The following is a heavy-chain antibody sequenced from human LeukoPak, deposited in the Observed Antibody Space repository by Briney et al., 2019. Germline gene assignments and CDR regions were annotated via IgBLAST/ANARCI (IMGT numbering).Heavy chain of an antibody. CDR3: ARHRTYCGGDCYPNIDY. Sequence: GGSLRLSCAASGFTVSSNYMSWVRQAPGKGLEWVSVIYSGGSTYYADSVKGRFTISRDNSKNTLYLQMNSLRAEDTAVYYCARHRTYCGGDCYPNIDYWGQGTLVTVSS. V-gene: IGHV3-66*04. CDR2: IYSGGST. CDR1: GFTVSSNY. D-gene: IGHD2-21*02. J-gene: IGHJ4*02.